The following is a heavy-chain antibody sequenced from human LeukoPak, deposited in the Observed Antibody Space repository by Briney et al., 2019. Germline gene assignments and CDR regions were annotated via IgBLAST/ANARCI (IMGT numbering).Heavy chain of an antibody. V-gene: IGHV3-49*04. CDR2: IRSKAYGGTT. CDR1: GFTFGDYA. Sequence: PGRSLRLSCTASGFTFGDYAVSWVRQAPGKGLEWVGFIRSKAYGGTTEYAASVKGRFTISRDDSKSIAYLQMNSLKTEDTAVYYCTRTAPHSSGWCFDYWGQGTLVTVSS. D-gene: IGHD6-19*01. CDR3: TRTAPHSSGWCFDY. J-gene: IGHJ4*02.